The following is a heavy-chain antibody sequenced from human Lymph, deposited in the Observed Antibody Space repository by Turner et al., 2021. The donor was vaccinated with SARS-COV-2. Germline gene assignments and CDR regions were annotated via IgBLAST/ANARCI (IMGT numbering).Heavy chain of an antibody. Sequence: EVQLVESGGGLVQPGRSLRLSCAASGFTFADYAMHWVRPAPGKGLEWVSGINWSGGSIAYADSVKGRFTISRDNPKNSLYLQMNSLRAEDTAFYYCAKDLAGTYYSSFDYWGQGTLVTVSS. D-gene: IGHD1-26*01. CDR2: INWSGGSI. V-gene: IGHV3-9*01. J-gene: IGHJ4*02. CDR3: AKDLAGTYYSSFDY. CDR1: GFTFADYA.